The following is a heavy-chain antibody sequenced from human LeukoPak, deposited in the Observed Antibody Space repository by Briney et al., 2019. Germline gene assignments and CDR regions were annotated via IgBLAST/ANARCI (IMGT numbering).Heavy chain of an antibody. CDR2: IYYTGST. CDR3: ARGGNYWPQWWFDP. J-gene: IGHJ5*02. CDR1: GGSISTYY. D-gene: IGHD1-26*01. Sequence: SETLSLTCTVSGGSISTYYWSWIRQPPGKGLEWIGYIYYTGSTSYNPSLKSRVTMSLDASKNQFSLELNSVTPADTAVYYCARGGNYWPQWWFDPWGQGTLVIVSS. V-gene: IGHV4-59*01.